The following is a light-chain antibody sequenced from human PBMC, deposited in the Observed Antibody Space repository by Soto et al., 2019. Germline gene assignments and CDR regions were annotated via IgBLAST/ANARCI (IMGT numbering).Light chain of an antibody. CDR1: SSNLGANYH. CDR3: QSYDSNLSGGV. Sequence: QSVLTQPPSVSGAPGQRVTISCTGSSSNLGANYHVHWYQQLPGRAPKLLIYGSTNRPSGVPDRISGSKSGTSASLAITGLQAEDEADYYCQSYDSNLSGGVFGGGTKLTVL. J-gene: IGLJ3*02. CDR2: GST. V-gene: IGLV1-40*01.